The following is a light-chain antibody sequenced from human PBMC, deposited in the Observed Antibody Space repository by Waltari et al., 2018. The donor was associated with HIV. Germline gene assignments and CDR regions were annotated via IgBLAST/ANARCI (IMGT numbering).Light chain of an antibody. CDR2: DAS. Sequence: DIQLTQSPSFLSASVGDGLTITCRASQGISRSLAWYQQKPGKAPNLLIFDASTLQVGVPSRFSGSGSGTEFTLTVDSLQPEDFATYYCQQLKSYPHTFGGGTRVEI. CDR1: QGISRS. V-gene: IGKV1-9*01. J-gene: IGKJ4*01. CDR3: QQLKSYPHT.